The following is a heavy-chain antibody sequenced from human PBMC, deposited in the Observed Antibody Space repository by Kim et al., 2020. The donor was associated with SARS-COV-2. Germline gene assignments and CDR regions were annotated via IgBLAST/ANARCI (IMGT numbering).Heavy chain of an antibody. CDR1: AGSFRRYY. CDR2: IYSSGTT. CDR3: ASGGYSSGWFDWFES. V-gene: IGHV4-59*01. Sequence: SETLSLTCIVSAGSFRRYYWSWIRQSPGKGLEWIGYIYSSGTTNYNPALRSRVTISVDMSKNQFSLNLKPVSAADTAVYYCASGGYSSGWFDWFESWGQGTLVAASP. D-gene: IGHD6-19*01. J-gene: IGHJ5*01.